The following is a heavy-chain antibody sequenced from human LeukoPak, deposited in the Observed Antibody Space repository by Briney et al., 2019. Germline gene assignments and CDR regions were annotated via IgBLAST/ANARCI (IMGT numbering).Heavy chain of an antibody. CDR1: GGSISSSSYY. V-gene: IGHV4-39*01. CDR3: LSIAAGLRFDL. Sequence: SETLSLTCTVSGGSISSSSYYWGWIRQPPGKGLEWIGSIYYSGSTYYNPSLKSRVTISVDTSKNQFSLKLSSVTAADTAVYYCLSIAAGLRFDLWAVAPWSLSPQ. CDR2: IYYSGST. D-gene: IGHD6-13*01. J-gene: IGHJ2*01.